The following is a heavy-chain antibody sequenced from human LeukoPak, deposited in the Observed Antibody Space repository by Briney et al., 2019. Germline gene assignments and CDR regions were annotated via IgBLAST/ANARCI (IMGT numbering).Heavy chain of an antibody. CDR1: GDSISNYY. J-gene: IGHJ4*02. V-gene: IGHV4-59*01. Sequence: SETLSLTCTVSGDSISNYYWSWIRQSPGKELEWIGYMYNRGSTIYNPSLKGRVTISTDTSKNQFSLRLTSVTAADTAVYYCARAEKAVTGTLDYRGQGTLITVSS. D-gene: IGHD6-19*01. CDR3: ARAEKAVTGTLDY. CDR2: MYNRGST.